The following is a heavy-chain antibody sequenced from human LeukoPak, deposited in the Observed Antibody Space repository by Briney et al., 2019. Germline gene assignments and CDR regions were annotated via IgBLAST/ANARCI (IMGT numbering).Heavy chain of an antibody. V-gene: IGHV1-8*01. Sequence: ASVKVSCTASGYTFTSYDINWVRQATGQGLEWMGWMNPNSGNTGYAQKFQGRVTMTRNTSISTAYMELSSLRSEDTAVYYCARRLKSGSYFYYYYYGMDVWGQGTTVTVSS. CDR3: ARRLKSGSYFYYYYYGMDV. CDR1: GYTFTSYD. CDR2: MNPNSGNT. J-gene: IGHJ6*02. D-gene: IGHD1-26*01.